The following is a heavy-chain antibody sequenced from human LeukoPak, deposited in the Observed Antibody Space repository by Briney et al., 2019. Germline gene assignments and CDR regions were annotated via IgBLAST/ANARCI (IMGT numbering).Heavy chain of an antibody. Sequence: PGGSLRLSCAASGFTVSSNYMSWVRQAPGKGLEWVSVIYSGGSTYYAGSVKGRFTISRDNSKNTLYLQMNSLRVEDTAVYYCARVKGGNQYGGGDYWGQGTLVTVSS. J-gene: IGHJ4*02. V-gene: IGHV3-53*01. D-gene: IGHD1-14*01. CDR2: IYSGGST. CDR3: ARVKGGNQYGGGDY. CDR1: GFTVSSNY.